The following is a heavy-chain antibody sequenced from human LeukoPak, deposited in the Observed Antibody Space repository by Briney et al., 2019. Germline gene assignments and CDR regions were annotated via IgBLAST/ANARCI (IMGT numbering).Heavy chain of an antibody. CDR1: GFPLSGFW. J-gene: IGHJ4*01. Sequence: PGGSLRLSCAASGFPLSGFWMHWVRQVPGKELVWVVLIRIDGNTNVADSVKGRFTISRDTAKNTLYLQMNSLRAEDSAIYYCARDDNYYDGTSYSSGFDYWGHGTLVTVSS. CDR3: ARDDNYYDGTSYSSGFDY. V-gene: IGHV3-74*01. CDR2: IRIDGNT. D-gene: IGHD3-22*01.